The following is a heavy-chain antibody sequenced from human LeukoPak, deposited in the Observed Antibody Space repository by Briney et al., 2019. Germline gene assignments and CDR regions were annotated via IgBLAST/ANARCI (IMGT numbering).Heavy chain of an antibody. CDR3: AKDRANWAIDD. CDR1: GFTFSSYA. D-gene: IGHD3-16*01. Sequence: GGSLRLSCAASGFTFSSYAMHWVRQAPGKGLEWVAVISYDGSNKYYADSVKGRFTISRDNSKNTLYLQMNSLRVEDTAVYYCAKDRANWAIDDWGQGTQVTVSS. J-gene: IGHJ4*02. V-gene: IGHV3-30*04. CDR2: ISYDGSNK.